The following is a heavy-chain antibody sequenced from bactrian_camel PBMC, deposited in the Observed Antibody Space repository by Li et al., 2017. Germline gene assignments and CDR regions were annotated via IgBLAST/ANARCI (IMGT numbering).Heavy chain of an antibody. J-gene: IGHJ4*01. CDR3: AAGWRVDCDSGALRPASRTF. CDR1: GYTYSAYC. V-gene: IGHV3S26*01. CDR2: IDSDGGT. D-gene: IGHD3*01. Sequence: HVQLVESGGGSVQAGGSLRLSCAFSGYTYSAYCMGWFRQAPGKEREGVAAIDSDGGTSYADSVKGRFTISVDNAKNILYLQMNSLKPEDTAMYYCAAGWRVDCDSGALRPASRTFWGQGTQVTVS.